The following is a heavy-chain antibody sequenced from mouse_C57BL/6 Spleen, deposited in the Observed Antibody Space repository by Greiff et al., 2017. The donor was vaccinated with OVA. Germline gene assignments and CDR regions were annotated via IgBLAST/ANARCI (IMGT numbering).Heavy chain of an antibody. CDR3: ARKRYRGFDY. Sequence: QVQLKESGPGILQPSQTLSLSCSFSGFSLSTFGMGVGWLRQPSGKGLDWLAHIWWDDDKYYNPALKSRLTNTKDTSKNQVFLKIANVDTADTATYYCARKRYRGFDYWGQGTTLTVSS. CDR2: IWWDDDK. CDR1: GFSLSTFGMG. J-gene: IGHJ2*01. D-gene: IGHD2-14*01. V-gene: IGHV8-8*01.